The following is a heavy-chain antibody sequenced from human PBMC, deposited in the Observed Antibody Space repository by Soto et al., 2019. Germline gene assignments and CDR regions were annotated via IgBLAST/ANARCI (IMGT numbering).Heavy chain of an antibody. V-gene: IGHV4-59*01. Sequence: QVHLQESGPGLVKASETLSLTCTVSGGSIRSYYWTWIRQPPGKGLEWLGYIFYSGSTFYNPSLKIRVTLSIHTSKSQFSLQLTSVTAADTAVYYCAKGAADTAMVDSWGQGTLVTVSS. CDR1: GGSIRSYY. CDR3: AKGAADTAMVDS. D-gene: IGHD5-18*01. CDR2: IFYSGST. J-gene: IGHJ4*02.